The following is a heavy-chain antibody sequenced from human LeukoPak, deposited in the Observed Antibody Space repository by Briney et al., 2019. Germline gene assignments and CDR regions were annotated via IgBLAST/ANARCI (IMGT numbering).Heavy chain of an antibody. CDR1: GGSISSYY. V-gene: IGHV4-59*01. Sequence: PSETLSLTCTVSGGSISSYYWSWLRQPPGKGLEWIGYIYYSGSTNYNPSLKSRVTISVDTSKNQFSLKLSSVTAADTAVYYCARTTEAHSWRTRYYDYYMDVWGKGTTVTVSS. CDR2: IYYSGST. CDR3: ARTTEAHSWRTRYYDYYMDV. J-gene: IGHJ6*03. D-gene: IGHD6-13*01.